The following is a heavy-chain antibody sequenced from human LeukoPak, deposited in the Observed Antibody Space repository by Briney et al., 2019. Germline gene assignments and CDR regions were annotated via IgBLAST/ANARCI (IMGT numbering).Heavy chain of an antibody. V-gene: IGHV3-23*01. J-gene: IGHJ4*02. D-gene: IGHD3-9*01. CDR3: AKAGYAAHYYFDY. CDR1: GFNFSSYA. Sequence: GGSLRLSCAASGFNFSSYAMSWVRQAPGKGLEWVSAISGSGGRTYYADSLKGRFTISRDNSKNTLYLQMNSLRAEDTAVYYCAKAGYAAHYYFDYWGQGTLVTVSS. CDR2: ISGSGGRT.